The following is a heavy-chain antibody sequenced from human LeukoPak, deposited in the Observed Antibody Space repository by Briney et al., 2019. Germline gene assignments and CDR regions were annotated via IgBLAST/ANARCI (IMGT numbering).Heavy chain of an antibody. CDR2: IYPGDSDT. V-gene: IGHV5-51*01. J-gene: IGHJ5*02. CDR1: GYSFTSYW. CDR3: ARHGAVGTTVTANWFDP. Sequence: GESLKISCKGSGYSFTSYWIGCVRQMPGKGLEWMGIIYPGDSDTRYSPSFQGQVTISADKSISTAYLQWSSLKASDTAMYYCARHGAVGTTVTANWFDPWGQGTLVTVSS. D-gene: IGHD4-17*01.